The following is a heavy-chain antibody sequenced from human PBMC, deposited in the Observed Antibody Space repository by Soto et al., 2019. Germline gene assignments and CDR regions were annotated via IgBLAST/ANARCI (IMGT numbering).Heavy chain of an antibody. CDR1: GFTFSSYS. CDR3: ARATGPYYDFWSDATVDLNYYDYMDV. V-gene: IGHV3-21*01. CDR2: ISSSSSYI. J-gene: IGHJ6*03. D-gene: IGHD3-3*01. Sequence: EVQLVESGGGLVKPGGSLRLSCEASGFTFSSYSMNWVRQAPGKGLEWVSSISSSSSYIYYADSVKGRFTISRDNAKNSLYLQMNSLRAEDTAVYYCARATGPYYDFWSDATVDLNYYDYMDVWGKGTTVTVSS.